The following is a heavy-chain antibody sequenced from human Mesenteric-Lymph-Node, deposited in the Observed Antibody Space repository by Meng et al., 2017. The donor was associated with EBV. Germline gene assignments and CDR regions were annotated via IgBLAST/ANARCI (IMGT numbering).Heavy chain of an antibody. J-gene: IGHJ5*02. CDR3: ARIGGKDTAMITRWFDP. V-gene: IGHV4-4*02. D-gene: IGHD5-18*01. CDR1: GGSNGIMRW. CDR2: IHQSGST. Sequence: DSGRVYTWETLSLHVAVSGGSNGIMRWWRWVRQPPGKGLEWIGEIHQSGSTNFNPSLRSRVTMSIDKSKDQLSLKLSSVTDADTDVYFCARIGGKDTAMITRWFDPWGQGTLVTVSS.